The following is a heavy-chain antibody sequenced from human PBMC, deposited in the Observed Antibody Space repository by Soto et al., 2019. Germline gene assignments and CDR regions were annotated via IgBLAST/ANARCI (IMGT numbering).Heavy chain of an antibody. CDR2: IVGSGAST. J-gene: IGHJ4*02. CDR1: GFTFSSYA. D-gene: IGHD6-19*01. Sequence: EVQVLESGGGLVQPGGSLRLSCAASGFTFSSYAMSWVRQAPGKGLEWVSGIVGSGASTYYADSVKGRFTISRDNSKNTLFLQMNSLRAEDTAVYYCAKDLQFGGCFGLYYFAYWGQGTLVTVSS. CDR3: AKDLQFGGCFGLYYFAY. V-gene: IGHV3-23*01.